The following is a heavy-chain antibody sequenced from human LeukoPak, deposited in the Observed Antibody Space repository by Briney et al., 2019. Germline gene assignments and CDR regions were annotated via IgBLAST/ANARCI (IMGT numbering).Heavy chain of an antibody. CDR3: ATQSPGIAVVPAAIYYYYYGMDV. V-gene: IGHV1-69*13. J-gene: IGHJ6*02. CDR2: IIPIFGTA. D-gene: IGHD2-2*01. CDR1: GGTFSSYA. Sequence: ASVKVSCKASGGTFSSYAISWVRQAPGQGLEWMGGIIPIFGTANYAQKFQGRVTITADESTSTAYMELSSLRSEDTAVYYCATQSPGIAVVPAAIYYYYYGMDVWGQGTTVTVSS.